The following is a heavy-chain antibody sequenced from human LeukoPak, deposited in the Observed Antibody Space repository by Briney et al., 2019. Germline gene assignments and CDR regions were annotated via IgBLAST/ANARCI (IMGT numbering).Heavy chain of an antibody. CDR3: ARGASNRFDY. CDR1: GFTFNSYA. V-gene: IGHV3-74*01. CDR2: IYTDGSST. D-gene: IGHD1-14*01. Sequence: GGSLRLSCAASGFTFNSYAMSWVRQAPEKGLVWVSRIYTDGSSTNYADSVKGRFTISRDNAKNALYLQMNSLRAEDTAVYYCARGASNRFDYWGQGTLVTVSS. J-gene: IGHJ4*02.